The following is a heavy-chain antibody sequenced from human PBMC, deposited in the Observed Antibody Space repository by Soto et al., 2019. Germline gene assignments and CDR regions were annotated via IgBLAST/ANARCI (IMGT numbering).Heavy chain of an antibody. V-gene: IGHV4-4*02. D-gene: IGHD3-10*01. J-gene: IGHJ4*02. CDR1: GGSISSSNW. CDR3: ARDRYYGSGSPIYYFDY. CDR2: IYHSGST. Sequence: QVQLQESGPGLVKPSGTLSLTCAVSGGSISSSNWWSWVRQPPGKGLEWIGEIYHSGSTNYHPSLKSRVTISVDKSKNQFSLKLSSVTAADTAVYYCARDRYYGSGSPIYYFDYWGQGTLVTVSS.